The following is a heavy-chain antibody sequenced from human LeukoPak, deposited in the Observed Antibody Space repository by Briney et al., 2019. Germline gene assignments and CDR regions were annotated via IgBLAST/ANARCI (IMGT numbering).Heavy chain of an antibody. CDR2: IYSGGST. CDR1: GFTVSSNY. Sequence: GGSLRLSCAASGFTVSSNYMSWVRQAPGKGLEWASVIYSGGSTYYADSVKGRFTISRDNSKNTLYLQMNSLRAEDTAVYYCARDRSHCSGGSCYYYGMDVWGKGTTVTVSS. J-gene: IGHJ6*04. V-gene: IGHV3-53*01. D-gene: IGHD2-15*01. CDR3: ARDRSHCSGGSCYYYGMDV.